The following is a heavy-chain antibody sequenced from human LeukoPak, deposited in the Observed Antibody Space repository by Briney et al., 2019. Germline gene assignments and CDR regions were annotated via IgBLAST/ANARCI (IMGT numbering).Heavy chain of an antibody. V-gene: IGHV3-48*03. CDR2: ISSSGSNK. D-gene: IGHD4-17*01. CDR3: ARDLGDYVGYDAFDI. Sequence: GGSLRLACAASGFTFGSFEMNWVRQAPGKGLEWLSYISSSGSNKYYADSLKGRFTISRDNAKNSLYLQMNSLTAEDTADYYCARDLGDYVGYDAFDIWGQGTRVTVSS. J-gene: IGHJ3*02. CDR1: GFTFGSFE.